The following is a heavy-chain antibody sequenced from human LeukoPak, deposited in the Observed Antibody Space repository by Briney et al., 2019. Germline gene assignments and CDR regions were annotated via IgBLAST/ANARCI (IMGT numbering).Heavy chain of an antibody. CDR3: ARVSSAYYFDY. CDR1: GGSFSGYY. D-gene: IGHD6-6*01. Sequence: SETLSLTCAVYGGSFSGYYWSWIRQPPGKGLEWIGEINHSGSTNYNPSLKSRVTISVDTSKNQFSLKLSSVTAADTAVYYCARVSSAYYFDYCGQGTLVTVSS. CDR2: INHSGST. J-gene: IGHJ4*02. V-gene: IGHV4-34*01.